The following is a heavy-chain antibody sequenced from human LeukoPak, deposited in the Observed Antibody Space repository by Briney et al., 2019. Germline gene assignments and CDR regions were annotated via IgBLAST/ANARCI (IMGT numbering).Heavy chain of an antibody. Sequence: SVKVSCKASGYTFTSYGISWVRQAPGQGLEWMGGIIPIFGTANHAQKFQGRVTITTDESTSTAYMELSSLRSEDTAVYYCASSPMATIFGRRYFDYWGQGTLVTVSS. CDR3: ASSPMATIFGRRYFDY. D-gene: IGHD3-3*01. CDR2: IIPIFGTA. CDR1: GYTFTSYG. V-gene: IGHV1-69*05. J-gene: IGHJ4*02.